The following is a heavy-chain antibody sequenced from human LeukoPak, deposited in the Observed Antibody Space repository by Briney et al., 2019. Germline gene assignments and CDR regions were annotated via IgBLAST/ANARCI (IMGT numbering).Heavy chain of an antibody. J-gene: IGHJ4*02. Sequence: GGSLRLSRAASGFTFSSYSMNWVRQAPGKGLEWVSSISSSSSYIYYADSVKGRFTISRDNAKNSLYLQMNSLRAEDTAVYYCARPVGATGVDYWGQGTLVTVSS. D-gene: IGHD1-26*01. CDR1: GFTFSSYS. V-gene: IGHV3-21*01. CDR3: ARPVGATGVDY. CDR2: ISSSSSYI.